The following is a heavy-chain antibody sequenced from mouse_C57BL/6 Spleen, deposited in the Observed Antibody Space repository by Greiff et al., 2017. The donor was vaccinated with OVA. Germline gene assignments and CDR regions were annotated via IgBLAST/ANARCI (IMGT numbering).Heavy chain of an antibody. J-gene: IGHJ3*01. CDR2: ISDGGSYT. D-gene: IGHD2-4*01. Sequence: EVKLVESGGGLVKPGGSLKLSCAASGFTFSSYAMSWVRQTPEKRLEWVATISDGGSYTYYPDNVKGRFTISRDNAKNNLYLQISHLKSEDTAMYYCARDRYDSFAYWGQGTLVTVSA. CDR1: GFTFSSYA. CDR3: ARDRYDSFAY. V-gene: IGHV5-4*01.